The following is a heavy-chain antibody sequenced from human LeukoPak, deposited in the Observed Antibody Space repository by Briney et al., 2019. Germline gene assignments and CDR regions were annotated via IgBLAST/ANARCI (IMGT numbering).Heavy chain of an antibody. CDR2: INHSGST. CDR3: AIYCSGGSCYSDY. CDR1: GGSFSGYY. V-gene: IGHV4-34*01. D-gene: IGHD2-15*01. J-gene: IGHJ4*02. Sequence: SETLSLTCAVYGGSFSGYYWSWIRQPPGKGLEWTGEINHSGSTNYNPSLKSRVTISVDTSKNQFSLKLSSVTAADTAVYYCAIYCSGGSCYSDYWGQGTLVTVSS.